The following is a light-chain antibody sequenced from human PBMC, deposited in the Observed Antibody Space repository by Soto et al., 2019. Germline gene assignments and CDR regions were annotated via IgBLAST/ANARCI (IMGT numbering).Light chain of an antibody. Sequence: QSALTQPASVSGSPGESITISCTGTSSDVGAYNYVSWYQQHPGKAPQLMIYDVSNRPSGVSNRFSGSKSGNTASLTISGLQAEDEDDYYCSSYTSTNSLFGGGTKLTVL. CDR1: SSDVGAYNY. CDR3: SSYTSTNSL. V-gene: IGLV2-14*03. J-gene: IGLJ2*01. CDR2: DVS.